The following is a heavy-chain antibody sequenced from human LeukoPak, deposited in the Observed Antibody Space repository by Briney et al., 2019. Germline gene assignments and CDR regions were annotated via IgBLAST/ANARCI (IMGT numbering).Heavy chain of an antibody. CDR1: GGSISSSSYY. J-gene: IGHJ4*02. D-gene: IGHD6-6*01. CDR2: IYYSGST. Sequence: PSETLSLTCTVSGGSISSSSYYWGWIRQPPGKGLEWIGSIYYSGSTYYNPSLKSRVTISVDTSKNQFSLKLSSVTAADTAVYYCARDVRDSSSSFIDYWGQGTLITVSS. V-gene: IGHV4-39*07. CDR3: ARDVRDSSSSFIDY.